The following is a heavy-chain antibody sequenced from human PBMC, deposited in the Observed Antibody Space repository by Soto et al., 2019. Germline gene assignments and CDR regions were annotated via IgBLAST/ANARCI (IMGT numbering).Heavy chain of an antibody. CDR3: ARDTGGAVAGHPSPLGY. CDR2: IWYDGSNK. J-gene: IGHJ4*02. Sequence: QVQLVESGGGVVQPGRSLRLSCAASGFTFSSYGMHWVRQAPGKGLEWVAVIWYDGSNKYYADSVKGRFTISRDNSKNTLYLQMNSVRAEDTAVYYCARDTGGAVAGHPSPLGYWGQGTLVTVSS. V-gene: IGHV3-33*01. CDR1: GFTFSSYG. D-gene: IGHD6-19*01.